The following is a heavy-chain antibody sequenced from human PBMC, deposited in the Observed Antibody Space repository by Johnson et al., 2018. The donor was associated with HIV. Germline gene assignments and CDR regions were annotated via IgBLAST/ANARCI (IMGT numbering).Heavy chain of an antibody. CDR3: ARVILDYGGNPRSNAFDI. D-gene: IGHD4-23*01. CDR2: ISYDGSNK. J-gene: IGHJ3*02. V-gene: IGHV3-30*04. Sequence: QVQLVESGGGVVQPGRSLRLSCAASGFTFSSYAMHWVRQAPGKGLEWVAVISYDGSNKYYADSVKARFTIYRDNAMNSLYLQMNSLRAEDTAVYYCARVILDYGGNPRSNAFDIWGQGTMVTVSS. CDR1: GFTFSSYA.